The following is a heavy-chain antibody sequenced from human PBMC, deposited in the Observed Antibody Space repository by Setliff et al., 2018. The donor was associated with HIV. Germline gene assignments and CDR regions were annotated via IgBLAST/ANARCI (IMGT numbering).Heavy chain of an antibody. J-gene: IGHJ4*02. Sequence: ASVKVSCKASGYTFTGHYVHWVRQAPGQGLQWMGWIDPHTGGPQYSQKFLGRVTMTRDTSISTVYMELTSLRSDDTVKYYCARNFGGSGWYYFDYWGQGTLVTVSS. CDR2: IDPHTGGP. V-gene: IGHV1-2*02. CDR3: ARNFGGSGWYYFDY. D-gene: IGHD6-19*01. CDR1: GYTFTGHY.